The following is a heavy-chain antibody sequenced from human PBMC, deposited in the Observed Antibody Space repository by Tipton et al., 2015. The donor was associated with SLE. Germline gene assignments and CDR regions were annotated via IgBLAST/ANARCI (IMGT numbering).Heavy chain of an antibody. D-gene: IGHD3-3*01. V-gene: IGHV1-18*01. CDR1: GYIFSNYG. J-gene: IGHJ5*02. Sequence: QSGAEVKKPGASVKVSCKASGYIFSNYGISWVRQAPGQGLQWMGWINPYNGNTKNAQKFQGRVTMTTDTPTSTAYMELRSLRSDDTAVYYCANGDFNHLPIFGMINANLFDPWGQGTLVIVSS. CDR3: ANGDFNHLPIFGMINANLFDP. CDR2: INPYNGNT.